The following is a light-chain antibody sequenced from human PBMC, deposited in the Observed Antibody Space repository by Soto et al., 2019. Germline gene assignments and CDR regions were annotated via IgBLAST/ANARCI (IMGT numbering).Light chain of an antibody. CDR3: IQDFISPLT. CDR2: AAS. Sequence: MQLTQSSSSLSASVGDGVTITCLASQDIAIYLAWYQQKPGEAPKLLIYAASTLYGGVPSRFSGRGSGTNFTLTISSLQPEDFATYYCIQDFISPLTVGQGTKVDIK. CDR1: QDIAIY. V-gene: IGKV1-6*01. J-gene: IGKJ1*01.